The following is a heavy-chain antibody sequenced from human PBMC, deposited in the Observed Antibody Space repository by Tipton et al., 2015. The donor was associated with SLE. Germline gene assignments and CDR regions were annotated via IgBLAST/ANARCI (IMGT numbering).Heavy chain of an antibody. V-gene: IGHV4-59*12. CDR3: GRDMHDILNGCARRWYFDL. Sequence: LRLSCTVSGGSISSYYWSWIRQPPGKGLEWIGYIYYSGSTNYNPALKSRVTISVDTSKNQFSLKLSSVTAVDTAVYYCGRDMHDILNGCARRWYFDLWGRGTLVTVSS. CDR1: GGSISSYY. J-gene: IGHJ2*01. D-gene: IGHD3-9*01. CDR2: IYYSGST.